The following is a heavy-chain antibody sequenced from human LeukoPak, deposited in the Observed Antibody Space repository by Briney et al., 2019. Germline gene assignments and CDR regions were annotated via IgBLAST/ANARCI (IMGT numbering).Heavy chain of an antibody. CDR1: GGSISSDSYY. Sequence: SQTLSLTCTVSGGSISSDSYYWSWIRQPAGKGLEWIGRIYTSGSTNYNPSLKSRVTISVDTSKNQFSLKLSSVTAADTAVYYCARILYSSGWYGVYFDYWGQGTLVTVSS. CDR2: IYTSGST. V-gene: IGHV4-61*02. D-gene: IGHD6-19*01. J-gene: IGHJ4*02. CDR3: ARILYSSGWYGVYFDY.